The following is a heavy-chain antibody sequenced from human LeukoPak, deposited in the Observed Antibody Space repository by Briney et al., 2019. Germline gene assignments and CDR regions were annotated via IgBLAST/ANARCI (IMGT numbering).Heavy chain of an antibody. V-gene: IGHV1-46*03. CDR2: INPSGGST. CDR1: GYTSTSYY. Sequence: ASVKVSCKASGYTSTSYYMHWLRQAPGQGLEWMGIINPSGGSTSYAQKFQGRVTMTRDTSTSTVYMELSSLRSEDTAVYYCARQLAVDAFDIWGQGTMVTVSS. CDR3: ARQLAVDAFDI. D-gene: IGHD6-6*01. J-gene: IGHJ3*02.